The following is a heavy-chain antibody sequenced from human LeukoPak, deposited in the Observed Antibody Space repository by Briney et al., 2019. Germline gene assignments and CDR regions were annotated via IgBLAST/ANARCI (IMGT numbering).Heavy chain of an antibody. V-gene: IGHV3-15*01. CDR2: IKSKTDGGTT. CDR3: TTALHQGITDFWSGSSYYYYYYMDV. J-gene: IGHJ6*03. Sequence: KPGGFLRLSCAASGFTFSNAWMSWVRQAPGKGLEWVGRIKSKTDGGTTDYAAPVKGRFTISRDDSKNTLYLQMNSLKTEDTAVYYCTTALHQGITDFWSGSSYYYYYYMDVWGKGTTVTVSS. CDR1: GFTFSNAW. D-gene: IGHD3-3*01.